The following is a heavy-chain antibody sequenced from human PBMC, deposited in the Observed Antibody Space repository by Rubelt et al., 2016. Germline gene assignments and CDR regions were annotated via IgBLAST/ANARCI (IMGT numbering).Heavy chain of an antibody. CDR2: INTDGSAT. D-gene: IGHD6-19*01. J-gene: IGHJ4*02. CDR1: GFSFRALW. Sequence: GGGLVQPGGSLRLSCAASGFSFRALWMHWVRQTPGKGLVWVSLINTDGSATTYADSGRGRFTVSRDNDKNAVFLQMNSLRAEDTAVYYCARGKVAMYSSGWCLDDWGQGTLVTVSS. CDR3: ARGKVAMYSSGWCLDD. V-gene: IGHV3-74*01.